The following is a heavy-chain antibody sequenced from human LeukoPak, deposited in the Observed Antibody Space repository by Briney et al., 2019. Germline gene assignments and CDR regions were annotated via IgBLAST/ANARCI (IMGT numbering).Heavy chain of an antibody. CDR1: GFSLSTSAMC. Sequence: SGPTLVNPTQTLTLTCTFSGFSLSTSAMCVSWIRQPPGKALEWLTLIDWDDDKYYSTSLKTRLTISKDTSKNQVVLTMTNMDPVDTATYNCGRISRYYGSGSYSHFDYCGEGTLVTVSS. J-gene: IGHJ4*02. CDR3: GRISRYYGSGSYSHFDY. D-gene: IGHD3-10*01. V-gene: IGHV2-70*01. CDR2: IDWDDDK.